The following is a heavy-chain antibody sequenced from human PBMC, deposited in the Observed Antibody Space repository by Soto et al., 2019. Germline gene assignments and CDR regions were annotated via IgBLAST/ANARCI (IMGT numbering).Heavy chain of an antibody. CDR1: GYTFTNYF. CDR2: IKFGGGST. Sequence: QVLLVQSGAEVKKPGASVKVSCKASGYTFTNYFMHWVRQAPGQGLEWMGIIKFGGGSTTYAQQFQGRVTMTRDTSTSTVYMELTSLTSEDTAVYYCARDPTTAPTGSLFGYWGQGTLVTVSS. V-gene: IGHV1-46*01. D-gene: IGHD1-26*01. CDR3: ARDPTTAPTGSLFGY. J-gene: IGHJ4*02.